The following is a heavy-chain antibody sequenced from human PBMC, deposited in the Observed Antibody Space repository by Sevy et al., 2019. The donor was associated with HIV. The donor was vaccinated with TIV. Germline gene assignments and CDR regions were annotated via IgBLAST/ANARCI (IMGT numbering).Heavy chain of an antibody. Sequence: GGSLRLSCAASGFTFSNYAMNWVRQAPGKGLEWVSGISGIGGSGDKTNYADSVKGRFNISRDDSKNSLYLQLNSLRAEDTAIYYCASKYDSSGYFDYWGQGTMVTVSS. CDR1: GFTFSNYA. CDR2: ISGIGGSGDKT. D-gene: IGHD3-22*01. J-gene: IGHJ4*02. CDR3: ASKYDSSGYFDY. V-gene: IGHV3-23*01.